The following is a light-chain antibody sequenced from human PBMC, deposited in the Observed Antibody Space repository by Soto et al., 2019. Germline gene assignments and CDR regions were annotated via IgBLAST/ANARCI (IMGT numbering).Light chain of an antibody. CDR1: QSISYW. J-gene: IGKJ1*01. V-gene: IGKV1-5*01. Sequence: DIPMTQSPSTLSASVGDRVIITCRSSQSISYWLAWYQQKPGKAPKVLIYDASTLQSGVPSRFSGSGFGTEFTLTITSLQPDDFATYYCQQYNSYSWTFGQGTKVEIK. CDR2: DAS. CDR3: QQYNSYSWT.